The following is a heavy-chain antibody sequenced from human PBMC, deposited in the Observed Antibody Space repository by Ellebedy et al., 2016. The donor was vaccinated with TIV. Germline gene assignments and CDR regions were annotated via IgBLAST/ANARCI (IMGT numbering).Heavy chain of an antibody. D-gene: IGHD2-15*01. V-gene: IGHV1-46*01. J-gene: IGHJ5*02. CDR1: GYTFTSYY. Sequence: AASVKVSCKASGYTFTSYYMHWVRQAPGQGLEWVGIINPNDGSTIYAQKFQGRVTMTIDTSTSTTYMELRSLRSDDTAVYYCARRGRYCSSGTCWFDPWGQGTLVTVSS. CDR2: INPNDGST. CDR3: ARRGRYCSSGTCWFDP.